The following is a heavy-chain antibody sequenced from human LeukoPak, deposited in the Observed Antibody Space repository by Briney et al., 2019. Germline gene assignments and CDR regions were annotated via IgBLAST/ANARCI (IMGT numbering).Heavy chain of an antibody. Sequence: QPGRSLRLSCAASGFIFSSYAMHWVRQAPGKGLEWVAILSYDGNNKYYADSVKGRFTISRDNSKNALYLQMNSLRAEDTAVYYCARDKDYVRYYYMDVWGKGTTVTVSS. D-gene: IGHD3-16*01. J-gene: IGHJ6*03. CDR1: GFIFSSYA. V-gene: IGHV3-30*04. CDR2: LSYDGNNK. CDR3: ARDKDYVRYYYMDV.